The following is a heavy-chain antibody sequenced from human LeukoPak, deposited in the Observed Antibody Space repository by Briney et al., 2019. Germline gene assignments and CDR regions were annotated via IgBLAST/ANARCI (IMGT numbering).Heavy chain of an antibody. CDR1: GYSISGGYY. CDR2: IYDRGPA. CDR3: ARSRQASGLFSS. D-gene: IGHD3-10*01. V-gene: IGHV4-38-2*02. J-gene: IGHJ5*02. Sequence: SETLSLTCTVSGYSISGGYYWGWVRQPPGKGLEWIGCIYDRGPASYNPSLKSRFTISVDRPKNQFFLNVTSLTAADTAVYYCARSRQASGLFSSWGQGTLVVVSS.